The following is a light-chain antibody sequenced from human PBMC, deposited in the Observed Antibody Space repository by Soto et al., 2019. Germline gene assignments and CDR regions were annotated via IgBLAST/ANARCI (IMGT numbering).Light chain of an antibody. V-gene: IGKV3-20*01. CDR2: GAS. J-gene: IGKJ1*01. Sequence: IVVTQAPGSLSLSPGERGSLSCRASQSVSSNYVAWYQQKPGQAPRLLISGASNRATGTPDRFRGSGSGTDFTLTITRLEPEDFAVYYCHQYGSAPWTFGQGTKVDIK. CDR3: HQYGSAPWT. CDR1: QSVSSNY.